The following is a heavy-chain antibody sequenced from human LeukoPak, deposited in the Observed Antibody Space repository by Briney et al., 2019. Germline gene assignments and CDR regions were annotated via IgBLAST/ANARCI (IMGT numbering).Heavy chain of an antibody. CDR1: GFTFSDYY. V-gene: IGHV3-11*04. Sequence: GGSLRLSCAASGFTFSDYYMSWIRQAPGKGLEWVSYISSSGSTIYYADSVKGRFTISRDNSKNTLYLQMNSLRAEDTAVYYCAKDLHYRVAVLYYYYMDVWGKGTTVTVSS. CDR3: AKDLHYRVAVLYYYYMDV. J-gene: IGHJ6*03. D-gene: IGHD6-19*01. CDR2: ISSSGSTI.